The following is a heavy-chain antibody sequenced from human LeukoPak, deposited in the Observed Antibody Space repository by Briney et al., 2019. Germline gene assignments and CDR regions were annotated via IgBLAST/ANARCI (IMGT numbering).Heavy chain of an antibody. CDR3: ARAGESWNYYYFDY. D-gene: IGHD1-7*01. CDR2: INPNNGGT. CDR1: GYTFTGYY. J-gene: IGHJ4*02. V-gene: IGHV1-2*02. Sequence: VASVKVSCKASGYTFTGYYMHWVRPAPGQGLEWMGWINPNNGGTNYAQKFQGRVTMTRDTSISTAYMELSRLRSDDTAVYYCARAGESWNYYYFDYWGQGTLVTVSS.